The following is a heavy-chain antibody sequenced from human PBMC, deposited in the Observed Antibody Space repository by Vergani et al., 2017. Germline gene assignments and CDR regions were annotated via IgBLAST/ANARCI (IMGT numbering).Heavy chain of an antibody. CDR1: GLSVTDYN. V-gene: IGHV4-59*02. Sequence: QAQLQESGPGLVKPSETLSLTCHVFGLSVTDYNCNWIRQAPGKGLEWIGSLSTTGGATHASHNPSLKSRVSISVDTSKGQLSLRLTAVTAADSAIYYCAGDTHCWQRADRWGQGLLVSVSS. CDR3: AGDTHCWQRADR. J-gene: IGHJ5*02. CDR2: LSTTGGA. D-gene: IGHD2-21*02.